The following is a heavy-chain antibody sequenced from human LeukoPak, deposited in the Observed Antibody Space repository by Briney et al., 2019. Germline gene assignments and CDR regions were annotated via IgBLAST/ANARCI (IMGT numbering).Heavy chain of an antibody. Sequence: GGSLRLSCAASGFTFSSYSMNWVRQAPGKGLEWVSSISSSSSYIYYADSVKGRFTISRDNAKNSLYLQMNSLRAEDTAVYYCARVGVGSTSDSDYWGQGTLVTVSS. CDR3: ARVGVGSTSDSDY. D-gene: IGHD2-2*01. J-gene: IGHJ4*02. CDR1: GFTFSSYS. CDR2: ISSSSSYI. V-gene: IGHV3-21*01.